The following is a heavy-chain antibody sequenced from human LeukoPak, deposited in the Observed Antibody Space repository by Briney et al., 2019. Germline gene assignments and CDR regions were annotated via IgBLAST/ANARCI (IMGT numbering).Heavy chain of an antibody. D-gene: IGHD2-15*01. J-gene: IGHJ4*02. CDR3: AKTYSEYCSGGSCYSGNDY. CDR2: ISGSGGST. CDR1: GFTFSSYA. Sequence: GGSLRLSCAASGFTFSSYAMSWVRQAPGKGLEWVSAISGSGGSTYYADSVKGRFTISRDNSKNTLYLQMNSLRAEDTAVYYCAKTYSEYCSGGSCYSGNDYWGQGTLVTVSS. V-gene: IGHV3-23*01.